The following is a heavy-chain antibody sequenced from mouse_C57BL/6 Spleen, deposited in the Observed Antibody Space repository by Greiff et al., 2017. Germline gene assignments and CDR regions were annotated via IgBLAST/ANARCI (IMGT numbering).Heavy chain of an antibody. V-gene: IGHV14-4*01. CDR2: IDPENGDT. J-gene: IGHJ3*01. CDR3: TTPYGYDRIPFAY. D-gene: IGHD2-2*01. CDR1: GFNIKDDY. Sequence: EVMLVESGAELVRPGASVKLSCTASGFNIKDDYMHWVKQRPEQGLEWIGWIDPENGDTEYASKFQGKATITADTYSNTAYLQLSSLTSEDTAVYYCTTPYGYDRIPFAYWGQGTLVTVSA.